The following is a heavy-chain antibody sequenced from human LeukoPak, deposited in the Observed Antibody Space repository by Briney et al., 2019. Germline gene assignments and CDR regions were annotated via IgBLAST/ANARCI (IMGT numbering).Heavy chain of an antibody. J-gene: IGHJ5*02. CDR1: GFTFSSYS. Sequence: GGLRLSCAASGFTFSSYSMNWVRQAPGKGLEWVSSISSSSSYIYYADSVKGRFTISRDNAKNSLYLQMNSLRAEDTAVYYCARDYSAWTYYYGSGTYPNWFDPWGQGTLVTVSS. CDR2: ISSSSSYI. D-gene: IGHD3-10*01. CDR3: ARDYSAWTYYYGSGTYPNWFDP. V-gene: IGHV3-21*01.